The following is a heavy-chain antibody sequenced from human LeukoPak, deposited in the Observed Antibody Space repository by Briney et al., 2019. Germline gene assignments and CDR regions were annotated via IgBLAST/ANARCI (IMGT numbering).Heavy chain of an antibody. CDR3: ATSQSSVAGSVSE. J-gene: IGHJ4*02. V-gene: IGHV3-11*04. CDR1: GFTFSDYF. Sequence: PGGSLRLSCAASGFTFSDYFMTWIPQAPEKGLEWVSYISGSGSNKYYADSVKGRFTISRDNAKNSLYLQMNSLRVENTAVYYCATSQSSVAGSVSEGGQASLVTVSS. CDR2: ISGSGSNK. D-gene: IGHD6-19*01.